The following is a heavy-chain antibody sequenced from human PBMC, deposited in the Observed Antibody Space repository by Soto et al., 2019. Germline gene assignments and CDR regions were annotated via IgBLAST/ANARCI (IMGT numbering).Heavy chain of an antibody. CDR1: GYTFTSYG. CDR3: ARVGDHNYYYYYGMDV. CDR2: ISAYNGNT. Sequence: QVQLVQSGAEVKKPGASVKVSCKASGYTFTSYGISWVRQAPGQGLEWMGWISAYNGNTNYAQKLQGRVTMTTDTSTSTADMELRSLRSDDTAVYYCARVGDHNYYYYYGMDVWGQGTTVTVSS. D-gene: IGHD3-16*01. V-gene: IGHV1-18*04. J-gene: IGHJ6*02.